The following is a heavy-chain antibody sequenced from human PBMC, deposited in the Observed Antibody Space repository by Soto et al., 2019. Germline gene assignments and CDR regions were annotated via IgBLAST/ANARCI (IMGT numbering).Heavy chain of an antibody. CDR2: IYYRGST. CDR1: GDSISSGAYY. CDR3: ATTGSGVAWRWFDT. D-gene: IGHD2-15*01. J-gene: IGHJ5*02. V-gene: IGHV4-31*03. Sequence: SETLSLTCTVSGDSISSGAYYWSWIRQHPGKGLEWIGYIYYRGSTYYNPSLKSRVTIPVDTSKNQFSLRLSSVTAADTAVYYCATTGSGVAWRWFDTWGQGTQVTVSS.